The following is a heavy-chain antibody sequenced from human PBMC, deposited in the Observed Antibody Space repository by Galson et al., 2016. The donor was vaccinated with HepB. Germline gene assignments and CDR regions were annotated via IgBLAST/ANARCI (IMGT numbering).Heavy chain of an antibody. V-gene: IGHV4-39*01. D-gene: IGHD4-17*01. CDR2: FDYSGST. Sequence: SETLSLTCTVSGLSISSSSYYWGWIRQPPGKGLEWIGNFDYSGSTHYNPSLKSRVTMSADTSKNQFSLNLSTVTAADTAVYFCARGTHYGDFSDYWGHGTLVTVSS. CDR3: ARGTHYGDFSDY. J-gene: IGHJ4*01. CDR1: GLSISSSSYY.